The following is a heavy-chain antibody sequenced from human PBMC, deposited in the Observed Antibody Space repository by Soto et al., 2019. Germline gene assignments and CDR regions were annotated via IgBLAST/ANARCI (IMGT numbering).Heavy chain of an antibody. J-gene: IGHJ6*02. Sequence: GWALRLFCEASGFTVSNAWMGWVRQAPGKGLDRVGLIKRKAEGATTDYAPPVKGRFTISRDNSKNPLYLQMNSLKTDATAVYYCTTSVRGGSLYLPYGMDVWGQGTTVTVSS. CDR1: GFTVSNAW. V-gene: IGHV3-15*01. CDR3: TTSVRGGSLYLPYGMDV. D-gene: IGHD2-15*01. CDR2: IKRKAEGATT.